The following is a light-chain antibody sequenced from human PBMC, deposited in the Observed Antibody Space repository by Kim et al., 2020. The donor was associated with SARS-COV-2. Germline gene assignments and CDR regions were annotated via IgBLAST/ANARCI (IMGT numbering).Light chain of an antibody. CDR1: QDISNY. J-gene: IGKJ2*01. V-gene: IGKV1-33*01. CDR3: QQYDNLPYT. Sequence: DFQMTQSPSSLSASVGDRVTITCQASQDISNYLNWYQQKPGKAPKLLIYDASNLETGVPSRFSGSGSGTDFTFTISSLQPEDIATYYCQQYDNLPYTFGQGTKLEI. CDR2: DAS.